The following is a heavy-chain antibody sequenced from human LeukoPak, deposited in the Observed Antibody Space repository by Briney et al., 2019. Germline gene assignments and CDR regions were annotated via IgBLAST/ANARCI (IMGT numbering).Heavy chain of an antibody. Sequence: PGGSLRLSCAASGFTFSSYEMNWVRQAPGKGLEWVAVISYDGSNKYYADSVKGRFTISRDNSKNTLYLQMNSLRAEDTAVYYCARGTKTYYYDSSGPNPFDYWGQGTLVTVSS. V-gene: IGHV3-30*04. CDR1: GFTFSSYE. D-gene: IGHD3-22*01. CDR2: ISYDGSNK. J-gene: IGHJ4*02. CDR3: ARGTKTYYYDSSGPNPFDY.